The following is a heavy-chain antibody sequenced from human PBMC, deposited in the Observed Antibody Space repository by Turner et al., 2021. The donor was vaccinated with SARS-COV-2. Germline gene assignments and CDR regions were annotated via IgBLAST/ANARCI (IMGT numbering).Heavy chain of an antibody. V-gene: IGHV3-30*19. J-gene: IGHJ3*01. Sequence: QVQLVVSGGGVVQPGKSLRLACVVSGFSISTYGMHWVRQAPGMRLEWMAIMYYDGSNEYYAESVQFLLTFSRDNSKNMLYLQMSSLRAEDTAVYYCARKIWGCDDALDLWGQGTMVTVS. D-gene: IGHD7-27*01. CDR3: ARKIWGCDDALDL. CDR2: MYYDGSNE. CDR1: GFSISTYG.